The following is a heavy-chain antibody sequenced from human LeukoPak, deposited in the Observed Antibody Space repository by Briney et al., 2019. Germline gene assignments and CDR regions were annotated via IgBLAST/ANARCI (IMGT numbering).Heavy chain of an antibody. CDR2: VSPSVGTT. V-gene: IGHV1-46*04. Sequence: ASVKVSCKASGYTFTSYYIHWVRQAPAQGLERVGIVSPSVGTTSYAQKLQGRVTMTRDTYTRTVDMELRSLRAEDTAMYYCGRIGDCGSGSEGFDRWLQG. CDR1: GYTFTSYY. CDR3: GRIGDCGSGSEGFDR. J-gene: IGHJ5*02. D-gene: IGHD3-10*01.